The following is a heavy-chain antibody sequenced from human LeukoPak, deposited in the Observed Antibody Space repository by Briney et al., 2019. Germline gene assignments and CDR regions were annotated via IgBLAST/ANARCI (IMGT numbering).Heavy chain of an antibody. Sequence: GGSLRLSCAASGFTVSSNYMSWVPQAPGKGLEGVSVIYRGGSTYYADSVKGRFTISRDNSKNTLYLQMNSLRAEDTAVYYCARDLPLDGDYVWYYYGMDVWGQGTTVTVSS. CDR3: ARDLPLDGDYVWYYYGMDV. V-gene: IGHV3-66*01. CDR2: IYRGGST. D-gene: IGHD4-17*01. CDR1: GFTVSSNY. J-gene: IGHJ6*02.